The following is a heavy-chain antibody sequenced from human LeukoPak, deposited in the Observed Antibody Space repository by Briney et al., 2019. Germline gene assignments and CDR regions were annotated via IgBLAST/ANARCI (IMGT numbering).Heavy chain of an antibody. CDR2: IYYSGST. J-gene: IGHJ6*03. CDR3: AREVYDFRSGYFSYYYYYMDV. Sequence: SETLSLTCTVSGGSISSGVYYWSWIRQHPGKGLEWIGYIYYSGSTYYNPSLKSRVTISVDTSKNQFSLKLSSVTAADTAVYYCAREVYDFRSGYFSYYYYYMDVWGKGTTVTVSS. D-gene: IGHD3-3*01. CDR1: GGSISSGVYY. V-gene: IGHV4-31*03.